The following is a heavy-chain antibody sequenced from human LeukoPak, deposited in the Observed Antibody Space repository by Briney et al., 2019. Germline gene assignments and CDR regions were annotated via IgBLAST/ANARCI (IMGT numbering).Heavy chain of an antibody. J-gene: IGHJ3*02. CDR3: ARAPATRLAPIDAFDI. V-gene: IGHV4-31*03. CDR1: GGSISSCGYC. CDR2: IYYSGST. D-gene: IGHD6-6*01. Sequence: SQTLSLTCTVSGGSISSCGYCWSWIRQHPGKGLEWIGYIYYSGSTYYNPSLKSRVTISVDTSKYQFSLKLSSVTAADTAVYYCARAPATRLAPIDAFDIWGQGTMVTVSS.